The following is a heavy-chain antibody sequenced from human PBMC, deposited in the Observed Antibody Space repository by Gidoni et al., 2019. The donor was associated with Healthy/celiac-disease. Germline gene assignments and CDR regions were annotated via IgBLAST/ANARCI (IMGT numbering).Heavy chain of an antibody. CDR2: IWYDGSNK. V-gene: IGHV3-33*01. J-gene: IGHJ4*02. CDR1: GFTFSSYG. D-gene: IGHD6-13*01. Sequence: QVQLVESGGGVVQPGRSLRLSCAASGFTFSSYGLHWVRQAPGKGLEWVAVIWYDGSNKYYADSVKGRFTISRDNSKNTLYLQMNSLRAEDTAVYYCARDYSGYSSSWSTHDLDYWGQGTLVTVSS. CDR3: ARDYSGYSSSWSTHDLDY.